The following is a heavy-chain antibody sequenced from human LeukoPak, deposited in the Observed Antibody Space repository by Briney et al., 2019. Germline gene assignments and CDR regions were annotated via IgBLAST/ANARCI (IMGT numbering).Heavy chain of an antibody. Sequence: ASETLSLTCIVSGGSISSTSHYWGWIRQPPGKGLEWIGNIYYSGSAYYNPSLKSRVTISVDTSKNQFSLQLNSVTPEDTAVYYCARGAYYGSGSYLRYWGQGTLVTVSS. CDR2: IYYSGSA. CDR1: GGSISSTSHY. D-gene: IGHD3-10*01. V-gene: IGHV4-39*07. CDR3: ARGAYYGSGSYLRY. J-gene: IGHJ4*02.